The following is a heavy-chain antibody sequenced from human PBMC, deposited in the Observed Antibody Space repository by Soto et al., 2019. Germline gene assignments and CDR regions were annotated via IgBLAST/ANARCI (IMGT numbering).Heavy chain of an antibody. J-gene: IGHJ6*02. CDR1: GYTVTSYD. CDR2: MNPNSGNT. Sequence: ASVKVSCKASGYTVTSYDINWVRQATGQGLEWMGWMNPNSGNTGYAQKFQGRVTMTRNTSISTAHMELSSLRSEDTAVYYCARRGYCSGGSCYTGYYYGMDVWGQGTTVTVS. D-gene: IGHD2-15*01. V-gene: IGHV1-8*01. CDR3: ARRGYCSGGSCYTGYYYGMDV.